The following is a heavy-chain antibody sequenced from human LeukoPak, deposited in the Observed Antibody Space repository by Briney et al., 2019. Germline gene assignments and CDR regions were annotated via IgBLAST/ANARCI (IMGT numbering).Heavy chain of an antibody. Sequence: GGSLRLSCAASGVTFSSYGMHWVRQAPGKGLEWVAFIRYDESKEYYADSVKGRFIISRDNSKNTLYLQMNSLRGEDTAVYHCVKDYLVEAQRVYYFDYWGQGPLVTVSS. D-gene: IGHD1-26*01. CDR3: VKDYLVEAQRVYYFDY. CDR2: IRYDESKE. J-gene: IGHJ4*02. V-gene: IGHV3-30*02. CDR1: GVTFSSYG.